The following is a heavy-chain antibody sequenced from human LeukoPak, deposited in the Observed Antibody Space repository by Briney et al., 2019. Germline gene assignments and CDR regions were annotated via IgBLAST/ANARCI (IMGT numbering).Heavy chain of an antibody. Sequence: SETLSLTCTVSGGSISSSYWSWIRQPPGKGLEWIGYIYYSGSTNYNPSLKSRVTISVDTSKNQFSLKLSSVTAADTAVYYCARRGPTVTDLRNYYYYMDVWGKGTTVTVSS. CDR1: GGSISSSY. V-gene: IGHV4-59*01. CDR3: ARRGPTVTDLRNYYYYMDV. D-gene: IGHD4-11*01. CDR2: IYYSGST. J-gene: IGHJ6*03.